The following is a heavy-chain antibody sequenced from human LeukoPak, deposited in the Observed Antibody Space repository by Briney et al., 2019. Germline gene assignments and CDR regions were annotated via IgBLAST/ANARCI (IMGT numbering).Heavy chain of an antibody. D-gene: IGHD3-10*01. J-gene: IGHJ6*03. CDR3: ARRDYLDHFYYIDV. Sequence: PSETLSLTCAVSGGSISSSNWWSWVRQPPGKGLEWIGEIYHSGSTNYNPSLKSRVTISVDTSKNQFSLKLSSVTAADTAVYYCARRDYLDHFYYIDVWDKGNTVTVSS. CDR2: IYHSGST. V-gene: IGHV4-4*02. CDR1: GGSISSSNW.